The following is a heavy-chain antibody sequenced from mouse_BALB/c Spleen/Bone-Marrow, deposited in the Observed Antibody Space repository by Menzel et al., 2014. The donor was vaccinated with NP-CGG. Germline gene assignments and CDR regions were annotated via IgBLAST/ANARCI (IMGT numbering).Heavy chain of an antibody. J-gene: IGHJ4*01. CDR1: GFDFSRYW. Sequence: EVQLVESGGGLVQPGGSLKLSCAASGFDFSRYWMSWVRQAPGKGLEWIGEINPDSSTINYTPSLKDKFIISRDNAQNTLYLQMNKVKSESTALYYCARRGNFSPYYAMGYWGQGASGAVSS. D-gene: IGHD2-1*01. CDR3: ARRGNFSPYYAMGY. V-gene: IGHV4-1*02. CDR2: INPDSSTI.